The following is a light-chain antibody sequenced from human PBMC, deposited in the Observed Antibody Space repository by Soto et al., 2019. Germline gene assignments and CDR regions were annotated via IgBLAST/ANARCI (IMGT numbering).Light chain of an antibody. J-gene: IGKJ1*01. V-gene: IGKV3-20*01. CDR1: QSVSNSY. Sequence: DIELTQSPATLSLSPGERATISCRASQSVSNSYLAWYQQKPGQAPRLLIYGASNRATGIPERFSGSGSGTDFTLTISSLEPEDFAVYYCQQYGSSGTFGQGTKVDIK. CDR3: QQYGSSGT. CDR2: GAS.